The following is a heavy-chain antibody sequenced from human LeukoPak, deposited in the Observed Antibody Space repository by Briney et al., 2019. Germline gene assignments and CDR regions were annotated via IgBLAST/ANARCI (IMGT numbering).Heavy chain of an antibody. Sequence: GGSLRLSCAASGFTFSSYSMNWVRQAPGKGLEWVSSISSSSSYIYYADSVKGRFTISRDNAKNSLYLQMNSLRAEDTAVYYCARVVATIRGRYYFDYWGQGTLVTVSS. CDR3: ARVVATIRGRYYFDY. CDR1: GFTFSSYS. D-gene: IGHD5-12*01. J-gene: IGHJ4*02. V-gene: IGHV3-21*01. CDR2: ISSSSSYI.